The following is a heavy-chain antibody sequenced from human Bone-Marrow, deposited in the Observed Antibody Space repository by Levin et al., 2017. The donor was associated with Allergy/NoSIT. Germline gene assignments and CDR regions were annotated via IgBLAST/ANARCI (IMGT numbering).Heavy chain of an antibody. Sequence: GESLKISCAASGFTFSSFPMHWVRQAPGRGLEWVSFISYNGANKNYAASVQGRFTISRDNSKNTLYLQMNSLRPDDTAVYYCARESTIFMDVWGQGTTVTVSS. CDR3: ARESTIFMDV. CDR1: GFTFSSFP. CDR2: ISYNGANK. D-gene: IGHD5-24*01. V-gene: IGHV3-30*04. J-gene: IGHJ6*02.